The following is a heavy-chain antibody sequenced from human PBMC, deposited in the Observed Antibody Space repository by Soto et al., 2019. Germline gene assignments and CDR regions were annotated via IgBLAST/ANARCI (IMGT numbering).Heavy chain of an antibody. CDR1: GGTFSSYA. CDR2: IIPIFGTA. CDR3: ARSKNYYDSNVYYFDY. V-gene: IGHV1-69*01. Sequence: QVQLVQSVAELKKPGSSVKVSCKASGGTFSSYAISWVRQAPGQGLEWMGGIIPIFGTANYAQKFQGRVTIAEDESTSAAYRELSSMRSEDTAVYYCARSKNYYDSNVYYFDYWGQGTLVTVSS. J-gene: IGHJ4*02. D-gene: IGHD3-22*01.